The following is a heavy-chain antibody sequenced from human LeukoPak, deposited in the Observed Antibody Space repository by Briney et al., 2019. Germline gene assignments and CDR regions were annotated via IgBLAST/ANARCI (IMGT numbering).Heavy chain of an antibody. Sequence: PSETLSLTCTVSGGSINSSNYYWGWIRQPPGKGLEWIGSIYYSGSTYYNPSLKSRVSISVDTSKDQFSLKLSSVTAADTAVYYCARHRGSSGWYDFDYWGQGTLVTVSS. CDR2: IYYSGST. V-gene: IGHV4-39*01. CDR3: ARHRGSSGWYDFDY. D-gene: IGHD6-19*01. J-gene: IGHJ4*02. CDR1: GGSINSSNYY.